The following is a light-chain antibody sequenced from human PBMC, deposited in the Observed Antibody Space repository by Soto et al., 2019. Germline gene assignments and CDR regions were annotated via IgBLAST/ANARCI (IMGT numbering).Light chain of an antibody. Sequence: EIVLTQSPGTLSLSPGERATLSCRASQSVSNNYLAWYQQKPGQAPRLLIYAASRRATGIPDRFSGSGSGTDFTLTISRLEPEDFAVYYCQQYKTFGQGTKVDIK. J-gene: IGKJ1*01. CDR1: QSVSNNY. CDR2: AAS. CDR3: QQYKT. V-gene: IGKV3-20*01.